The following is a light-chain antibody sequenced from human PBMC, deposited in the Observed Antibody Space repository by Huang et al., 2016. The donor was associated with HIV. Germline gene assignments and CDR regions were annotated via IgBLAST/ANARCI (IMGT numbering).Light chain of an antibody. CDR2: DAS. V-gene: IGKV1-33*01. J-gene: IGKJ1*01. CDR1: QDISNY. CDR3: QHYDNLRT. Sequence: DIQMTQSPSSLSASVGDRVTITCQASQDISNYLNWYQQKPGKAPKLLIYDASKLETGVSSRFSGSGSGTDFNFTISSLQPEDIATYYCQHYDNLRTFGQGTKVEIK.